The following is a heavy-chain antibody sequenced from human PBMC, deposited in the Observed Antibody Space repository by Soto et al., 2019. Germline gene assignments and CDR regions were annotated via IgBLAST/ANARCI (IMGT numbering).Heavy chain of an antibody. Sequence: ASVKVSCKASGYTFTSYDINWVRQATGQGLEWMGWMNPNSGNTGYAQKFQGRVTMTRNTSISTAYMELSSLRSEDTAVYYCARGIVLMVYARGGTRWFDPWGQGTLVTVSS. D-gene: IGHD2-8*01. V-gene: IGHV1-8*01. CDR3: ARGIVLMVYARGGTRWFDP. CDR2: MNPNSGNT. CDR1: GYTFTSYD. J-gene: IGHJ5*02.